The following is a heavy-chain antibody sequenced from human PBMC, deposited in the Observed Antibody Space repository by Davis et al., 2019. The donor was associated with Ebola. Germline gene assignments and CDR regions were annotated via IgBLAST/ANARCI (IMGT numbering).Heavy chain of an antibody. Sequence: PSETLSLTCTVSGGSISSYYWSWIRQPPGKGLEWIGYIYYSGTTNYTPSLKSRVTMSVDTSKNQFSLKLSSVTAADTAVYYCARDKRGTSCYDYWGQGTLVTVSS. J-gene: IGHJ4*02. V-gene: IGHV4-59*01. CDR3: ARDKRGTSCYDY. D-gene: IGHD2-2*01. CDR1: GGSISSYY. CDR2: IYYSGTT.